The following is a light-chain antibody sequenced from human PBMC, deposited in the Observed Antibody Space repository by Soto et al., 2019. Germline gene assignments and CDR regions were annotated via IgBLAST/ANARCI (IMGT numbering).Light chain of an antibody. CDR2: GAS. V-gene: IGKV3-15*01. Sequence: EIVMTQSPATLSVSPGERSTLSCMAIQGVRRNLDWYQQKPGQAPMLLIYGASTRATATPARFSGSRSGTEFTLTISSLQSEDFEVYYCQKYNSWPPAFGQGTKVDIK. CDR1: QGVRRN. J-gene: IGKJ1*01. CDR3: QKYNSWPPA.